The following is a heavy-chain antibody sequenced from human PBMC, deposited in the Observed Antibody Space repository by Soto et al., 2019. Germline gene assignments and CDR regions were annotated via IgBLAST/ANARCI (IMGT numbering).Heavy chain of an antibody. V-gene: IGHV3-66*01. Sequence: EVQLVESGGGLVQPGGSLRLSCAASGFTVSSNYMSWVRQAPGKGLEWVSVIYNGGSTYSADSVKGRFTISRDNAKNTLYLQMNSLGAEDTAVYYCARVSGGTVTTNYYYYYVDVWGQGTTVTVSS. D-gene: IGHD4-4*01. CDR3: ARVSGGTVTTNYYYYYVDV. CDR1: GFTVSSNY. CDR2: IYNGGST. J-gene: IGHJ6*03.